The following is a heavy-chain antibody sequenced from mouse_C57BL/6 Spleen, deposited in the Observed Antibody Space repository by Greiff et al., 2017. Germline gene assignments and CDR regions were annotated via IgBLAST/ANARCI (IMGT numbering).Heavy chain of an antibody. J-gene: IGHJ2*01. CDR3: ARRPTTVVDTKGDYFDY. Sequence: EVKLVESGGDLVKPGGSLKLSCAASGFTFSSYGMSWVRQTPDKRLEWVATISSGGSYPYYPDSVKGRFTISRDNAKNTLYLQMSSLKSEDTAMYYCARRPTTVVDTKGDYFDYWGQGTTLTVSS. V-gene: IGHV5-6*02. CDR2: ISSGGSYP. D-gene: IGHD1-1*01. CDR1: GFTFSSYG.